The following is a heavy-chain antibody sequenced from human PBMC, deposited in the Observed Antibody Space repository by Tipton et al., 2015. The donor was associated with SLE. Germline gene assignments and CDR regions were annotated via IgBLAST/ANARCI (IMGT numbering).Heavy chain of an antibody. D-gene: IGHD1-26*01. CDR1: GGSVSSGSYY. J-gene: IGHJ5*02. CDR3: ARVIVGATGWFDP. V-gene: IGHV4-61*01. CDR2: IYYSGST. Sequence: TLSLTCTVSGGSVSSGSYYWSWIRQPPGKGLEWVGYIYYSGSTNYNPSLKSLVTISIDTSKNQFSLKLSSVTAADTAVYYCARVIVGATGWFDPWGQGTLVTVSS.